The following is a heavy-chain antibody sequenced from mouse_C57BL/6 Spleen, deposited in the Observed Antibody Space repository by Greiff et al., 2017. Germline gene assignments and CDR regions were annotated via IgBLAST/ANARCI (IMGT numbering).Heavy chain of an antibody. V-gene: IGHV14-4*01. CDR3: TTGDYDDYAMDY. Sequence: VQLKESGAELVRPGASVKLSCTASGFNIKDDYMHWVKQRPEQGLEWIGWIDPENGDTEYASKFQGKATITADTSSNTAYLQLSRLTSEDTAVYYCTTGDYDDYAMDYWGQGTSVTVSS. CDR2: IDPENGDT. D-gene: IGHD2-4*01. CDR1: GFNIKDDY. J-gene: IGHJ4*01.